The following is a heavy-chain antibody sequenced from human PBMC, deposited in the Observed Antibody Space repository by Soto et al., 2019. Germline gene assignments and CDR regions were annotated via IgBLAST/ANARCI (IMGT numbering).Heavy chain of an antibody. Sequence: EVQLVESGGGLVKPGGSLRLCCAASGFIVSNAWVNWVRQAPGKGLEWVGRIKSETDGGATDYGTPVEGRFTISRDDSKSTLYLQMNSLKTEDTAVYYCTTDKSYWGQGTLVTVSA. J-gene: IGHJ4*02. V-gene: IGHV3-15*07. CDR2: IKSETDGGAT. CDR1: GFIVSNAW. CDR3: TTDKSY.